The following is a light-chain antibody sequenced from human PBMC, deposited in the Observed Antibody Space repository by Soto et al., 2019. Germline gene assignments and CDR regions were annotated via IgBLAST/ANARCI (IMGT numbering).Light chain of an antibody. Sequence: IQMTQSPSTLSASVGARVTFTCRASQTISTWLAWYQQKPGEAPKLLIYKASTLEVGVPSRFSASGPGTEFTLTINTLQPAAFATYYCQPYNSYPWTFGQGTKV. V-gene: IGKV1-5*03. J-gene: IGKJ1*01. CDR1: QTISTW. CDR3: QPYNSYPWT. CDR2: KAS.